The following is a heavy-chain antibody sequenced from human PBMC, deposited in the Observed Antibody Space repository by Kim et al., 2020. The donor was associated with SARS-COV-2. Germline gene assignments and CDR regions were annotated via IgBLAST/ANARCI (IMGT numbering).Heavy chain of an antibody. CDR1: GYTFTSYA. J-gene: IGHJ6*03. Sequence: ASVKVSCKASGYTFTSYAMNWVRQAPGQGLEWMGWINTNTGNPTYAQGFTGRFVFSLDTSVSTAYLQISSLKAEDTAVYYCARAIQLGDYYYYYMDVWGKGTTVTVSS. CDR2: INTNTGNP. D-gene: IGHD2-2*01. CDR3: ARAIQLGDYYYYYMDV. V-gene: IGHV7-4-1*02.